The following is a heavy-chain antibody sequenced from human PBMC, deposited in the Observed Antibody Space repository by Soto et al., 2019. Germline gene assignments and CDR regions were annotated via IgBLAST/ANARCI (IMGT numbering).Heavy chain of an antibody. CDR1: GFTFSSYE. V-gene: IGHV3-48*03. J-gene: IGHJ6*02. CDR2: ISSSGSTM. CDR3: ARDKVRSPGVGMDV. Sequence: SCAASGFTFSSYEMNWVRQAPGKGLEWVSYISSSGSTMYYADSVKGRFTISRDNAKNSLYLQMNSLRAEDTAVYYCARDKVRSPGVGMDVWGQGTTVTVSS.